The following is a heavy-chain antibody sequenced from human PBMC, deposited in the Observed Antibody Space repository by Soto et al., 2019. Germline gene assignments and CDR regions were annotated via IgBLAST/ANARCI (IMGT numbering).Heavy chain of an antibody. J-gene: IGHJ5*02. V-gene: IGHV4-31*03. CDR1: GYSITAGGYY. CDR2: FYSSGSI. Sequence: SETLSLTCFVSGYSITAGGYYWSWIRHHPGKGLEWIGSFYSSGSIIYNPSLRSRVSISGDTSSNQFSMSLTSVTAADTARYFCARMYSSGSGWFHPWGQGTLVTVSS. CDR3: ARMYSSGSGWFHP. D-gene: IGHD6-19*01.